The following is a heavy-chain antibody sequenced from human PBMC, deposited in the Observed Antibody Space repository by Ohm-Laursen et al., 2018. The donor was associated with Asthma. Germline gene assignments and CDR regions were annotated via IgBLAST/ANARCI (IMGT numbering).Heavy chain of an antibody. Sequence: SQTLSLTYTVSGGSISSGGYYWSWIRQHPGKGLEWIGYIYYSGSTYYNPSLKSRVTISVDTSKNQFSLKLSSVTAADTAVYYCARDQSDYVWGSYKPADGMDVWGQGTTVTVSS. V-gene: IGHV4-31*03. D-gene: IGHD3-16*01. J-gene: IGHJ6*02. CDR1: GGSISSGGYY. CDR3: ARDQSDYVWGSYKPADGMDV. CDR2: IYYSGST.